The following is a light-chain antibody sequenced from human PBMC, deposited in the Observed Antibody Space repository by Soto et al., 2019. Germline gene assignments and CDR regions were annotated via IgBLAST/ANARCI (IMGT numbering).Light chain of an antibody. Sequence: EIVLTPSPATLSLSPVERATLSCRASQSVSSYLAWYQQKPGQAPRLLIYDASNRATGIPARFSGSGSGTDFTLTISSLEPEDFAVYDCQQRSNWPITFGQGTRLEIK. CDR3: QQRSNWPIT. CDR1: QSVSSY. V-gene: IGKV3-11*01. CDR2: DAS. J-gene: IGKJ5*01.